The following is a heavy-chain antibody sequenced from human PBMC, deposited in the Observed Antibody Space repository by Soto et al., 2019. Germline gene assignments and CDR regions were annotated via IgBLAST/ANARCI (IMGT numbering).Heavy chain of an antibody. V-gene: IGHV1-69*13. CDR2: IIPIFGTA. CDR3: ARGSGSGSYGDWFDP. J-gene: IGHJ5*02. D-gene: IGHD3-10*01. CDR1: GGTFSSYA. Sequence: ASVKVSCKASGGTFSSYAISWVRQAPGQGLEWMGGIIPIFGTANYAQKFQGRVTITADESTSTAYMELSSLRSEDTAVYYCARGSGSGSYGDWFDPWGQGTLVTVSS.